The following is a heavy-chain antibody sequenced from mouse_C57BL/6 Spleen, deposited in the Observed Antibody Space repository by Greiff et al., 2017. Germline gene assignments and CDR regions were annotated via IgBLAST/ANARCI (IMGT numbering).Heavy chain of an antibody. Sequence: EVKLVESGGGLVKPGGSLKLSCAASGFTFSSYAMSWVRQTPEKRLEWVATISDGGSYTYYPDNVTGRFTISRDNAKNNLYLQMSHLKSEDTAMYYCARDVYYGTLYYFDYWGQGTTLTVSS. CDR1: GFTFSSYA. CDR2: ISDGGSYT. J-gene: IGHJ2*01. CDR3: ARDVYYGTLYYFDY. D-gene: IGHD2-1*01. V-gene: IGHV5-4*01.